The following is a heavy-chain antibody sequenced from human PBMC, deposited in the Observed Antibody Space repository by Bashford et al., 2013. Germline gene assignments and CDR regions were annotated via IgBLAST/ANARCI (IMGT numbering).Heavy chain of an antibody. J-gene: IGHJ4*02. V-gene: IGHV5-51*01. Sequence: GESLKISCQAFGYNFDTYWIGWVRQKPGKGLEWMGIIYPEDSDTRLSPAFQGQVTISVDKSVTTAYLQWSSLRVADTATYYCATTRGVRDNPFHWGQGTLVTVSS. CDR3: ATTRGVRDNPFH. CDR1: GYNFDTYW. CDR2: IYPEDSDT. D-gene: IGHD3-10*01.